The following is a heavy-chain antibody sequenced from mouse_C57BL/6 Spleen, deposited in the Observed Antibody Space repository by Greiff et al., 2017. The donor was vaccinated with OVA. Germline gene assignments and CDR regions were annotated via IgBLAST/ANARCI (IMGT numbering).Heavy chain of an antibody. Sequence: VQLQQSGAELVKPGASVKLSCTASGFNIKDYYMHWVKQRTEQGLEWIGRIDPEDGDTKYAPKFQGKATITADTSSNTAYLQLSSLTSEDTAVYYCARNDYDGGYYFDYWGQGTTLTVSS. V-gene: IGHV14-2*01. D-gene: IGHD2-4*01. CDR3: ARNDYDGGYYFDY. J-gene: IGHJ2*01. CDR1: GFNIKDYY. CDR2: IDPEDGDT.